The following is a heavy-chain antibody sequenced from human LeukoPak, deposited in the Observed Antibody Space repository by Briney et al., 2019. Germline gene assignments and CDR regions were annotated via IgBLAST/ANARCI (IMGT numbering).Heavy chain of an antibody. D-gene: IGHD1-20*01. J-gene: IGHJ4*02. CDR1: GFTFSTYA. CDR3: AKKSSNWNCFDY. CDR2: ISGSGGRT. Sequence: PGGSLRLSCAASGFTFSTYAMSWVRQAPGKGLEWVSDISGSGGRTYYADSVKGRFTISRDNSKNTLYLQMNSLRAEDTAVYYCAKKSSNWNCFDYWGQGTLVTVSS. V-gene: IGHV3-23*01.